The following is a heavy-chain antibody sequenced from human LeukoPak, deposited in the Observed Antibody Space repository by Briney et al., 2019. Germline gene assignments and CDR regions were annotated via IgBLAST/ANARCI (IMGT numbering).Heavy chain of an antibody. CDR1: GFTFSSYA. Sequence: GGSLTLTCAASGFTFSSYALSWVRQAPGKGLEWVAGIGGSGGSTCYVDSVKGRFTISRDNSKNTLYLQMNSLRAEDTAVYYCAKGHSSGWSHNFDYWGQGTLVTVSS. CDR2: IGGSGGST. D-gene: IGHD6-19*01. J-gene: IGHJ4*02. CDR3: AKGHSSGWSHNFDY. V-gene: IGHV3-23*01.